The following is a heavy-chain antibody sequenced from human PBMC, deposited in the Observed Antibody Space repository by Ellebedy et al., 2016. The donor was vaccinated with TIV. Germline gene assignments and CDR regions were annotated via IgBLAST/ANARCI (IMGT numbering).Heavy chain of an antibody. CDR1: GFSVSSNY. D-gene: IGHD5-24*01. Sequence: GESLKISCAVSGFSVSSNYMSWVRQAPGKGLEWVSVIFISGSTYYADSVKGRFTIFRDNAKNSLYLQMNSLRAEDTALYYCARDLRGYNNYWGQGTLVTVSS. V-gene: IGHV3-53*01. CDR2: IFISGST. J-gene: IGHJ4*02. CDR3: ARDLRGYNNY.